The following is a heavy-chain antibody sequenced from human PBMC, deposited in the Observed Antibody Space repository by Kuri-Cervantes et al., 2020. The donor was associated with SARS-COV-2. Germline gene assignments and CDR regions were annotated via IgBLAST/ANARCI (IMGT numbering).Heavy chain of an antibody. CDR2: INHSGST. Sequence: GSLRLSCAVYGGSFSGYYWSWIRQPPGKGLEWIGEINHSGSTNYNQSLKSRVTISVDTSKNQFSLKLSSVTAADTAVYYCARYGVYYYYYYMDVWGKGTTVTVSS. V-gene: IGHV4-34*01. CDR1: GGSFSGYY. D-gene: IGHD3-3*01. CDR3: ARYGVYYYYYYMDV. J-gene: IGHJ6*03.